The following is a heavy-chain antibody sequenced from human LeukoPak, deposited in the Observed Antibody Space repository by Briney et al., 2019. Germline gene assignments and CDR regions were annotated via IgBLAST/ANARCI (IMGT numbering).Heavy chain of an antibody. D-gene: IGHD1-26*01. CDR3: ARYGTDYYYYGMDV. Sequence: GSLSLSCAASGFTFSSYAMSWVRPAPGKGLEWVANIKQDGSEKYYVDFVKGRFTISRDNAKNSLYLQMNSLRAEDTAVYYCARYGTDYYYYGMDVWGQGTTVTVSS. CDR2: IKQDGSEK. J-gene: IGHJ6*02. CDR1: GFTFSSYA. V-gene: IGHV3-7*01.